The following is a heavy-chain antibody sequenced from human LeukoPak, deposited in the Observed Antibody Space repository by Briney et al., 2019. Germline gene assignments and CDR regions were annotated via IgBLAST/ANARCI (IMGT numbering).Heavy chain of an antibody. J-gene: IGHJ4*02. D-gene: IGHD5-18*01. CDR1: GGTFSSYA. Sequence: SVKVSCKASGGTFSSYAISWVRQAPGQGLEWMGGIIPIFGTANYAQKFQGRVAITADESTSTAYMELSSLRSEDTAVYYCARVNRGYSYGYVSFDYWGQGTLVTVSS. V-gene: IGHV1-69*13. CDR3: ARVNRGYSYGYVSFDY. CDR2: IIPIFGTA.